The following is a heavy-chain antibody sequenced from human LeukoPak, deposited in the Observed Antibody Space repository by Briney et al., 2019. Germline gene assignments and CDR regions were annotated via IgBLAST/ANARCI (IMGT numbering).Heavy chain of an antibody. D-gene: IGHD6-13*01. V-gene: IGHV1-2*02. CDR2: INPHSGGT. J-gene: IGHJ4*02. CDR3: ARAPRIAQADY. CDR1: GYPFTGYY. Sequence: ASVKVSCTASGYPFTGYYMHGVRHAPGQGLEWMGGINPHSGGTNSAQKFQGRVTMTRDTSLSTAHMELGRLRSDDTAVYYCARAPRIAQADYWGQGTLATVSS.